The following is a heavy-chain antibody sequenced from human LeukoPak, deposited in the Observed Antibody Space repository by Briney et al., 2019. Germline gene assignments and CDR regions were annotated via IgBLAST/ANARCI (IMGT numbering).Heavy chain of an antibody. CDR1: GFTFSTYN. Sequence: GGSLRLSCAASGFTFSTYNMNWVRQAPGKGLEWVSYISSSSSTIYYADSVKGRFTISRDNAKNSLYLQMSSLRAEDTAVYYCARASMNYGSGSYFVWGQGTLVTVSS. CDR3: ARASMNYGSGSYFV. V-gene: IGHV3-48*01. CDR2: ISSSSSTI. D-gene: IGHD3-10*01. J-gene: IGHJ4*02.